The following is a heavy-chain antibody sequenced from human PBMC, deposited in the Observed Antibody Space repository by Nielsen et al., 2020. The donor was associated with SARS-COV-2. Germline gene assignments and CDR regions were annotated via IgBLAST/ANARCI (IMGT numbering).Heavy chain of an antibody. Sequence: GGSLRLSCAASGFRFSSYSMNWVRQAPGKELEWVSCIRGSGTSVYYADSVRGRFTISRDNAKNSLYLQMNSLRTEDTAVYYCATSGYSSGWIFWGQGTLVTVSS. CDR2: IRGSGTSV. V-gene: IGHV3-21*01. J-gene: IGHJ4*02. D-gene: IGHD6-19*01. CDR3: ATSGYSSGWIF. CDR1: GFRFSSYS.